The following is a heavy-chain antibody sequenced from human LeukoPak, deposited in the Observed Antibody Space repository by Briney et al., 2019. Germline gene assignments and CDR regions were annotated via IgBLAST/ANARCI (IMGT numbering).Heavy chain of an antibody. CDR2: IFGSGGST. CDR1: GFTSTNFA. Sequence: PGGSLRLSCAASGFTSTNFAMTWVRQAPGKGLEWVSVIFGSGGSTFYADSVKGRFTISRDNSKNTLYLQMNSLRDEDTAVYYCAKTPCTGTTCYTDYWGQGTLVTVSS. CDR3: AKTPCTGTTCYTDY. J-gene: IGHJ4*02. V-gene: IGHV3-23*01. D-gene: IGHD2-2*02.